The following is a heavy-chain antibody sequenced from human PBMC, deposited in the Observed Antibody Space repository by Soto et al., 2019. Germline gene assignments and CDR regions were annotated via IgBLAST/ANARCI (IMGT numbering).Heavy chain of an antibody. CDR2: INTYNGNR. J-gene: IGHJ4*02. CDR3: ARDRLRGYDNSGFYF. CDR1: GYSFSSYG. V-gene: IGHV1-18*01. Sequence: ASVKVSCKASGYSFSSYGIHWVRQAPGQGLEWMGRINTYNGNRNYAQKIEDRVTMTTDTSANTVFMEMRNLKSDDTAMYFCARDRLRGYDNSGFYFWGKGTPVTVSS. D-gene: IGHD3-22*01.